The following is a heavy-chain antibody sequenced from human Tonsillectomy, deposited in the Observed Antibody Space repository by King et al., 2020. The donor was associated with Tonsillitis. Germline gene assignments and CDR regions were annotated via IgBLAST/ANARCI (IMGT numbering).Heavy chain of an antibody. CDR1: GGTFSSYA. CDR3: ARGALLRYFDWLSNNWFDP. Sequence: VQLVESGAEVEKPGSSVKVSCKASGGTFSSYAISWVRQAPGQGLEWMGGIIPMFGTANYAQKFQGRVTITADESTSTAYIELSSLRSEDTALYYCARGALLRYFDWLSNNWFDPWGQGTLVTVSS. D-gene: IGHD3-9*01. J-gene: IGHJ5*02. V-gene: IGHV1-69*01. CDR2: IIPMFGTA.